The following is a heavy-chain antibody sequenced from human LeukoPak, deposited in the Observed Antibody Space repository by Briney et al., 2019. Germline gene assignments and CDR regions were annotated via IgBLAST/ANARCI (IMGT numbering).Heavy chain of an antibody. Sequence: PSETLSLTCTVSGVSISSHYWSWIRQPPGKGLEWIGYIYYSGSTNYNPSLKSRVTISVDTSKNQFSLKLSSVTAADTAVYYCARVRVYYYDSSGSPSYYMDVWGKGTTVTVSS. J-gene: IGHJ6*03. V-gene: IGHV4-59*11. CDR2: IYYSGST. D-gene: IGHD3-22*01. CDR3: ARVRVYYYDSSGSPSYYMDV. CDR1: GVSISSHY.